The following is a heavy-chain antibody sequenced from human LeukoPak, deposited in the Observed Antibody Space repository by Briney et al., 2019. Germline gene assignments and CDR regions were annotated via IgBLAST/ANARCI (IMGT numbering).Heavy chain of an antibody. J-gene: IGHJ4*02. CDR3: ARSPVIVGAAYNGYFDY. Sequence: GASVKVSCKASGYTFTSYGISWVRQAPGQGLEWMGWISAYNGNTNSAQRLQGRVTMTTDTSTSTAYMELRSLRSDDTAVYYCARSPVIVGAAYNGYFDYWGQGTLVTVSS. CDR2: ISAYNGNT. CDR1: GYTFTSYG. V-gene: IGHV1-18*01. D-gene: IGHD1-26*01.